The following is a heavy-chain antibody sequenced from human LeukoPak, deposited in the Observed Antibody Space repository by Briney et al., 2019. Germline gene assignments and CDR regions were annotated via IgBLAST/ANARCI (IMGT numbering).Heavy chain of an antibody. V-gene: IGHV3-72*01. D-gene: IGHD4-17*01. J-gene: IGHJ4*02. CDR2: IRNKPHSYTT. CDR3: VRVRHGDYFDP. Sequence: GGSLGFSGAASGFTFSDSYMDWVGQAPGKGLQWVGRIRNKPHSYTTDYAASVKGRFTISRDDSKNSLFLQMNTLKTEDTAVYYCVRVRHGDYFDPWGLGTLVTVSS. CDR1: GFTFSDSY.